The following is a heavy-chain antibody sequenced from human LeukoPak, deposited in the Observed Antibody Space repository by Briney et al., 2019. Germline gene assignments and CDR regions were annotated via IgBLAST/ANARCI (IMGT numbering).Heavy chain of an antibody. CDR1: GFTFSNYG. CDR3: AKDPTDFDNSGQTYFDS. CDR2: IRYDGSNK. Sequence: GGSLRLSCAASGFTFSNYGMHWVRQAPGKGLEWVAFIRYDGSNKYYADSVKGRFTISRDNSKNTLYLQMNSLRAEDTAVYYCAKDPTDFDNSGQTYFDSWGQGTLVTVSS. V-gene: IGHV3-30*02. J-gene: IGHJ4*02. D-gene: IGHD3-22*01.